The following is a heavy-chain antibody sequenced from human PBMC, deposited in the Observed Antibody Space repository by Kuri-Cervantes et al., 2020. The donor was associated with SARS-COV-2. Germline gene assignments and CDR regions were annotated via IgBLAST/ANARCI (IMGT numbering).Heavy chain of an antibody. CDR2: ISSSGSTI. V-gene: IGHV3-11*04. CDR1: GFTFSSYA. CDR3: ARDLGNNWNDPFDY. J-gene: IGHJ4*02. D-gene: IGHD1-20*01. Sequence: GESLKISCAASGFTFSSYAMSWIRQAPGKGLEWVSYISSSGSTIYYADSVKGRFTISRDNAKNSLYLQMNSLRAEDTAVYYCARDLGNNWNDPFDYWGQGTLVTGSS.